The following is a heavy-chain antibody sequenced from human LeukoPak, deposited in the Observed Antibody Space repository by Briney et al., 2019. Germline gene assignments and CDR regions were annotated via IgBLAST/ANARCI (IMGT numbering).Heavy chain of an antibody. CDR3: ARHIPTYYYDSSGYYYPPFDY. CDR1: GYSFTSYW. CDR2: IYPGDSDT. Sequence: GESLKISCKGSGYSFTSYWIGWVRQMPGKGLEWMGIIYPGDSDTRYSPSFQGQVTIPADKSISTAYLQWSSLKASDTAMYYCARHIPTYYYDSSGYYYPPFDYWGQGTLVTVSS. D-gene: IGHD3-22*01. V-gene: IGHV5-51*01. J-gene: IGHJ4*02.